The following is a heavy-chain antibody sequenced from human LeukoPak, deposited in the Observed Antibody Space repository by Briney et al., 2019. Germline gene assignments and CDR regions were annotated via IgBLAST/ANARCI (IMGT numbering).Heavy chain of an antibody. Sequence: GGSLRLSCAASGFTFSSYGMHWVRQAPGKGLEWVAVISYDGSNKCYADSVKGRFTISRDNSKNTLYLQMNSLRAEDTAVYYCAKDLSADGAAAAGHFDYWGQGTLVTVSS. J-gene: IGHJ4*02. CDR3: AKDLSADGAAAAGHFDY. CDR2: ISYDGSNK. D-gene: IGHD6-13*01. CDR1: GFTFSSYG. V-gene: IGHV3-30*18.